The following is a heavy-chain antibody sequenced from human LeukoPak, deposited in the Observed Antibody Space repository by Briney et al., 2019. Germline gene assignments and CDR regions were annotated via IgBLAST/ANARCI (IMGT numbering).Heavy chain of an antibody. CDR3: AKEGGSAVAGNFDY. J-gene: IGHJ4*02. Sequence: PGGSLRLSCAASGFSFSSHGMSWVRQAPWKGPEWVSSISSGSDYTFYADSVKGRFTISRDNSKNTLYLQMNSLRAEDTAVYYCAKEGGSAVAGNFDYWGQGTLVTVSS. CDR1: GFSFSSHG. CDR2: ISSGSDYT. D-gene: IGHD6-19*01. V-gene: IGHV3-23*01.